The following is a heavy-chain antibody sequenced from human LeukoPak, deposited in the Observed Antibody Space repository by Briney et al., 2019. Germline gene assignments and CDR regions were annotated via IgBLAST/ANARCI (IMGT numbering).Heavy chain of an antibody. Sequence: PSETLSLTCAVYGGSFSGYYWSWIRQPPGKGLEWIGEINHSGSTDYNPSLNRQVTISVDTSKNQFSLKLSSVTAADTAVYYCARASGRAVAGTYFDYWGQGTLVTVSS. CDR1: GGSFSGYY. J-gene: IGHJ4*02. CDR2: INHSGST. D-gene: IGHD6-19*01. V-gene: IGHV4-34*01. CDR3: ARASGRAVAGTYFDY.